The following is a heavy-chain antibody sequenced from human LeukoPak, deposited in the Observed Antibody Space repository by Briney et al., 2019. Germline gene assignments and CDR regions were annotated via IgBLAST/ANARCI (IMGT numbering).Heavy chain of an antibody. J-gene: IGHJ3*02. V-gene: IGHV1-18*01. Sequence: ASVKVSCKASGYTFTSYGISWVQQAPGQGLEWMGWISAYNGNTNYAQKFQGRVTMTTDTSTSTAYMEVRSLRSDDTADYYCARDRDSAMVTDAFDIWGQGTLVTVSS. CDR1: GYTFTSYG. D-gene: IGHD5-18*01. CDR2: ISAYNGNT. CDR3: ARDRDSAMVTDAFDI.